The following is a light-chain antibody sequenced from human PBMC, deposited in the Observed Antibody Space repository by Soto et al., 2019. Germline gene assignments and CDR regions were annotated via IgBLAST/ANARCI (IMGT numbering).Light chain of an antibody. Sequence: QSVLTQAPSASASLGASLKLTCTLSSGHSSYAIAWHQLQPEKGPRYLMKINSDGSHNKGDGIPDRFSGSSSGADRYLTISSLQSEDEADYYCQTWGTGIRVFGTGTKVTVL. J-gene: IGLJ1*01. CDR1: SGHSSYA. CDR2: INSDGSH. CDR3: QTWGTGIRV. V-gene: IGLV4-69*01.